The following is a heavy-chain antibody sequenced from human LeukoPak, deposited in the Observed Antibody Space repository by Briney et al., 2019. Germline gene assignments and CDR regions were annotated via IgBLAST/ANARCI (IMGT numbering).Heavy chain of an antibody. Sequence: SETLSLTCAVYGGSFSGYYWSWIRQPPGMGLEWIGEINHSGSTYYNPSLKSRVTISVDTSKNQFSLKLSSVTAADTAVYYCARGARDTAMGSWGQGTLVTVSS. CDR2: INHSGST. D-gene: IGHD5-18*01. V-gene: IGHV4-34*01. CDR3: ARGARDTAMGS. J-gene: IGHJ4*02. CDR1: GGSFSGYY.